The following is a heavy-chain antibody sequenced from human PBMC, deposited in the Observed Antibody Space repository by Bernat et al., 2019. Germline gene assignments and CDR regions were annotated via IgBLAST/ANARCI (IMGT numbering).Heavy chain of an antibody. CDR2: FYYSGST. CDR3: ARGFYYFDY. J-gene: IGHJ4*02. V-gene: IGHV4-59*01. Sequence: QVQLQESGPGLVKPSETLSLTCTVSGGSISSYYWSWIRQPPGKGLEWIGYFYYSGSTNYNPSLKSRVTISVDTSKNQFSLKLSSVTAADTAVYYCARGFYYFDYWGQGTLVTVSS. CDR1: GGSISSYY.